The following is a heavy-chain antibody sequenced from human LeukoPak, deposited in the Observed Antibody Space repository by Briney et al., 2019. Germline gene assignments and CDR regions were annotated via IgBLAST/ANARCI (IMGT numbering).Heavy chain of an antibody. J-gene: IGHJ4*02. Sequence: SGTLSLTCAVSGGSISSSNWWSWVRQPPGKGLEWIGEIYHSGSTNYNPSLKSRVTISVDKSKNQFSLKLSSVTAADTAVYYCAKDRGGYTYSHDYWGQGTLVTVSS. D-gene: IGHD5-18*01. CDR3: AKDRGGYTYSHDY. CDR1: GGSISSSNW. V-gene: IGHV4-4*02. CDR2: IYHSGST.